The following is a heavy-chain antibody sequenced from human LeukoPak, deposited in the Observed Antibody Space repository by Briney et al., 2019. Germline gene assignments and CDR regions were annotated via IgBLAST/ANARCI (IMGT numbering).Heavy chain of an antibody. Sequence: SETLSLTCTVSGGSISSSSYYWGWIRQPPGKGLEWIGEINHSGSTNYNPSLKSRVTISVDTSKNQFSLKLSSVTAADTAVYYCARVVGYQLLPNHLNYYYYMDVWGKGTTVTVSS. CDR1: GGSISSSSYY. CDR3: ARVVGYQLLPNHLNYYYYMDV. D-gene: IGHD2-2*01. V-gene: IGHV4-39*07. J-gene: IGHJ6*03. CDR2: INHSGST.